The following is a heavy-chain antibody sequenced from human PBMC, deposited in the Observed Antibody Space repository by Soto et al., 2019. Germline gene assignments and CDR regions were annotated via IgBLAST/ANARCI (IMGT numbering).Heavy chain of an antibody. CDR1: GVPFSGYY. V-gene: IGHV4-34*01. Sequence: PSETLSLTCAVYGVPFSGYYWSGVRHSPGKGLEWIWEINHSGNTNYNPSLKSRVTMLVDTSKNQFSLSLSSVTAADTAVYYCANLIVFHSSYYHDYWGHGTLVTAPQ. CDR2: INHSGNT. CDR3: ANLIVFHSSYYHDY. D-gene: IGHD1-26*01. J-gene: IGHJ4*01.